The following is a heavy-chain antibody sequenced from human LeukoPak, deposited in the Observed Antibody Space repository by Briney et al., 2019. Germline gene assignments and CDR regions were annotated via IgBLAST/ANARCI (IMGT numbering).Heavy chain of an antibody. CDR2: IYYSGST. V-gene: IGHV4-39*07. D-gene: IGHD6-19*01. J-gene: IGHJ4*02. CDR1: GGSISSSSYY. Sequence: KPSETLSLTCTVSGGSISSSSYYWGWIRQPPGEGVEWIGSIYYSGSTYYNPSLKSRVTISVDTSKNQFSLKLSSVTAADTAVYYCARDRAVAGTGGDYWGQGTLVTVSS. CDR3: ARDRAVAGTGGDY.